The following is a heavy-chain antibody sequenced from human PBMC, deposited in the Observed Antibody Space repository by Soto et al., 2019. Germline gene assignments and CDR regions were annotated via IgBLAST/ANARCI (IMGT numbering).Heavy chain of an antibody. CDR3: ATTVTPAGYDY. Sequence: PGGSLRLSCAASGFTFSDYAMHWVRQAPGKGLEWVALIWYDGSNKYYADSVRGRFTAPRDTSKNTLYLQMNSLRAEDTAVYYCATTVTPAGYDYWGQGTLVTVSS. CDR2: IWYDGSNK. J-gene: IGHJ4*02. V-gene: IGHV3-33*01. D-gene: IGHD4-17*01. CDR1: GFTFSDYA.